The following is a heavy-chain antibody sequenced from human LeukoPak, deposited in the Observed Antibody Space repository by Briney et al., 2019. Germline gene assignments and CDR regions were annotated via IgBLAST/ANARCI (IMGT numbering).Heavy chain of an antibody. D-gene: IGHD3-10*01. J-gene: IGHJ3*02. CDR2: INHSGST. CDR1: GGSFSGYY. Sequence: SSGTLSLTCAVYGGSFSGYYWSWIRQPPGKGLEWIGEINHSGSTNYNPSLKSRVTISVDTSKNQFSLKLSSVTAADTAVYYCARAGPGPSDITMVRGVIRRGAFDIWGQGTMVTVSS. V-gene: IGHV4-34*01. CDR3: ARAGPGPSDITMVRGVIRRGAFDI.